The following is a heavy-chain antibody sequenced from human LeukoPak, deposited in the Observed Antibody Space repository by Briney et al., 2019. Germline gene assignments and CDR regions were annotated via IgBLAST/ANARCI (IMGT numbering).Heavy chain of an antibody. Sequence: NPSETLSLTCTVSGGSISSGTYYWSWIRQPAGKGLEWIGRVYSSGRTNYNPSLKSRVTISVDTSKNQFSLKLTSVTTADTAVYYCARVISSSSWSEYYFGYWGQGTLVTVSS. J-gene: IGHJ4*02. V-gene: IGHV4-61*02. CDR3: ARVISSSSWSEYYFGY. D-gene: IGHD6-13*01. CDR1: GGSISSGTYY. CDR2: VYSSGRT.